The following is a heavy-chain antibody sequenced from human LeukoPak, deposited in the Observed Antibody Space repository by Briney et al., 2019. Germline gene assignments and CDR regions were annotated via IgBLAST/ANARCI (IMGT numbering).Heavy chain of an antibody. J-gene: IGHJ4*02. Sequence: GGSLRLSCAASGFTFSTYWMSWVRQAPGKGLEWVANIKQDGSEKYYADSVKGRFTISRDNAKNSLYLQMNSLRDEDTAVYYCARRDYYDSSGYYRYFDYWGQGTLVTVSS. CDR3: ARRDYYDSSGYYRYFDY. CDR2: IKQDGSEK. CDR1: GFTFSTYW. V-gene: IGHV3-7*02. D-gene: IGHD3-22*01.